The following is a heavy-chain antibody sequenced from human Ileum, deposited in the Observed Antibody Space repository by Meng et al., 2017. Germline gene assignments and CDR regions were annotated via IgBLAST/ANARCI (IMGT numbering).Heavy chain of an antibody. CDR1: GCAFSSSA. CDR2: IIPILNAS. CDR3: ARDCSGGGCFDP. Sequence: QFQLVQSGVDVRYPGSSVMSPCKTSGCAFSSSAIGWLRQAPGRGLELMGGIIPILNASTYAQNFKGRVTLSADMATTTVYMELSSLTSDDTAVYFCARDCSGGGCFDPWGQGTLVTVSS. D-gene: IGHD2-15*01. J-gene: IGHJ5*02. V-gene: IGHV1-69*10.